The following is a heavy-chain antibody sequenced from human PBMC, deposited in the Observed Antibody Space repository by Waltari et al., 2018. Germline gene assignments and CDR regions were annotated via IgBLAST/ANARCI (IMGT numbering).Heavy chain of an antibody. V-gene: IGHV3-7*01. J-gene: IGHJ6*02. Sequence: EVQLVESGGDLVQPGGSLRLSCAAPGFTFSNSWMDWVRQARGKGLGWVSKMSPDGREKSYVDSVEGRFTISRDNAKNSLYLQMNSLRADDTAVYYCSRSLDDWGQGSTVTVSS. CDR1: GFTFSNSW. CDR2: MSPDGREK. CDR3: SRSLDD.